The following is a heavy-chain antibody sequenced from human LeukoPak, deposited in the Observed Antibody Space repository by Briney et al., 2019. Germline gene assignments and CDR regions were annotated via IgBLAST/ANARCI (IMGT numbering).Heavy chain of an antibody. CDR3: ARGQIVYSGSYSDY. J-gene: IGHJ4*02. CDR2: ISSNGGST. Sequence: PGGSLRLSCAASGFTFSNYAMHWVRQTPGKGLQYVSVISSNGGSTYYANSVKDRFTISRDNSKDTLYLQMGSPTAEDMGVYYCARGQIVYSGSYSDYWGQGTLVTVSS. CDR1: GFTFSNYA. V-gene: IGHV3-64*01. D-gene: IGHD1-26*01.